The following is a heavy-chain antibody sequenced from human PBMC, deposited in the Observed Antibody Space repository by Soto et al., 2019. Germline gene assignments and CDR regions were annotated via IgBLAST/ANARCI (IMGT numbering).Heavy chain of an antibody. Sequence: SETLSLTCTVSGGSISSYYWSWIRQPPGKGLEWIGHIHYSGSTNYNPSLESRVTISVDTSKNQLSLNLSSVTAADTAVYYCARIIRSYYHGVDVWGQGTTVTVSS. CDR1: GGSISSYY. CDR3: ARIIRSYYHGVDV. V-gene: IGHV4-59*01. CDR2: IHYSGST. J-gene: IGHJ6*02. D-gene: IGHD3-3*01.